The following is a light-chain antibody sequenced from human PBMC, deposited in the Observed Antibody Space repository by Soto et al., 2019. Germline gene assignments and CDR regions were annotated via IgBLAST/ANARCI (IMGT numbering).Light chain of an antibody. J-gene: IGKJ2*01. V-gene: IGKV3-20*01. CDR1: LRISSSY. CDR2: GAS. CDR3: QHYGSTPPYT. Sequence: EIVLTQSPGTLSLSPGERATLSCRASLRISSSYLAWYQHRPGQAPRLLIYGASSRATGIPDRFSGSGSGTDFTLTISRLEPEDFAVYYCQHYGSTPPYTFGQGTRLDIK.